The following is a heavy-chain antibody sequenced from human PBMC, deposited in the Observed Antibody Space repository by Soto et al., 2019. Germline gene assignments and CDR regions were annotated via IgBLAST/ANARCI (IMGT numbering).Heavy chain of an antibody. J-gene: IGHJ3*02. CDR3: ARSEDRSGYYYVENAFDI. CDR2: ILYDGTNK. D-gene: IGHD3-22*01. Sequence: HVQLVESGGGVVQPGRSLRLSCAASGFTFSNYAMHWVRQAPGKGLEWVAVILYDGTNKYYADSVKGRFTISRDNSKSTWYLQMNSLRAEATAVFYCARSEDRSGYYYVENAFDIWGQGTMVTVSS. V-gene: IGHV3-30-3*01. CDR1: GFTFSNYA.